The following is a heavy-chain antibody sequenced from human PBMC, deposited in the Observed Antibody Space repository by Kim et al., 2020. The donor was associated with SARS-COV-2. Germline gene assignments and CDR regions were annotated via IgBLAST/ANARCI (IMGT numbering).Heavy chain of an antibody. D-gene: IGHD6-13*01. CDR3: ARDPMDSSSWYGGQYYFDY. V-gene: IGHV3-30-3*01. J-gene: IGHJ4*02. CDR2: ISYDGSNK. CDR1: GFTFSSYA. Sequence: GGSLRLSCAASGFTFSSYAMHWVRQAPGKGLEWVAVISYDGSNKYYADSVKGRFTISRDNSKNTLYLQMNSLRAEDTAVYYCARDPMDSSSWYGGQYYFDYWGQGTLVTVSS.